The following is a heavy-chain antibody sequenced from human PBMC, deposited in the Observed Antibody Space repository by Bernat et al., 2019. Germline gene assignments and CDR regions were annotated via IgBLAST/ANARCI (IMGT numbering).Heavy chain of an antibody. J-gene: IGHJ4*02. D-gene: IGHD3-22*01. CDR2: ISYDGSNK. Sequence: QVQLVESGGGVVQPGRSLRLSCAASGFTFSSYAMHWVRQAPGKGLEWVAVISYDGSNKYYADYVKGRFTISRDNSKNTLYLQMNSLRAEDTAVYYCASDDSSGPKYPYWGQGTLVTVSS. V-gene: IGHV3-30-3*01. CDR1: GFTFSSYA. CDR3: ASDDSSGPKYPY.